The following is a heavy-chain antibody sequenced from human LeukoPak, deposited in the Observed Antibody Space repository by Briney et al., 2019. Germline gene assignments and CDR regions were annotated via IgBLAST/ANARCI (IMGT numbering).Heavy chain of an antibody. CDR2: IRYDGGNK. Sequence: PGGSLRLSCAASGFTFSSYGMHWVRQAPGKGLEWVAFIRYDGGNKYYADSVKGRFTISRDNSKNTLYLQMNSLRAEDTAVYYCAKDHDSSGWYYFDYWGQGTLVTVSS. D-gene: IGHD6-19*01. V-gene: IGHV3-30*02. CDR3: AKDHDSSGWYYFDY. CDR1: GFTFSSYG. J-gene: IGHJ4*02.